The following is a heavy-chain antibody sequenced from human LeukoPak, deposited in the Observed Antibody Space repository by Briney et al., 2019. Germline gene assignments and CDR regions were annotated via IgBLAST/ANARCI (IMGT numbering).Heavy chain of an antibody. CDR3: ARVEEDDGNLGHYGY. J-gene: IGHJ4*02. V-gene: IGHV1-2*02. CDR1: GYTFTGYY. Sequence: GASVKVSCKASGYTFTGYYMHWVRQAPGQGLEWMGWINPNSGGTNYAQKFQGRVTMTRDTSISTAYMEPSRLRSDDTAVYYCARVEEDDGNLGHYGYWGQGTLVTVSS. D-gene: IGHD4-11*01. CDR2: INPNSGGT.